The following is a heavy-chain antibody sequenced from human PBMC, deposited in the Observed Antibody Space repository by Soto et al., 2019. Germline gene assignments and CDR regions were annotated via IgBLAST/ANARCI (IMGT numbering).Heavy chain of an antibody. V-gene: IGHV3-30-3*01. D-gene: IGHD3-10*01. Sequence: LRLSCAASGFTFSSYAMHWVRQAPGKGLEWVAVISYDGSNKYYADSVKGRFTISRDNSKNTLYLQMNSLRAEDTAVYYCARHHYGSGSYPAYYYGMDVWGQGTTVTVSS. CDR2: ISYDGSNK. CDR1: GFTFSSYA. CDR3: ARHHYGSGSYPAYYYGMDV. J-gene: IGHJ6*02.